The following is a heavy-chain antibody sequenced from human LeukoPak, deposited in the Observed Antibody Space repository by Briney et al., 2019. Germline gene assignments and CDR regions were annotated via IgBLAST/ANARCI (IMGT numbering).Heavy chain of an antibody. J-gene: IGHJ4*02. D-gene: IGHD4-17*01. CDR1: GFTFSRYS. CDR3: ARAYTNGDYLDY. Sequence: GGSLRLSCAASGFTFSRYSVNWVRQAPGKGLEWVSCISDSSRHIYYADSVKGRFTISRDNAKSSASLQMNSLRVDGTAVYYCARAYTNGDYLDYWGQGTLVTVSS. V-gene: IGHV3-21*01. CDR2: ISDSSRHI.